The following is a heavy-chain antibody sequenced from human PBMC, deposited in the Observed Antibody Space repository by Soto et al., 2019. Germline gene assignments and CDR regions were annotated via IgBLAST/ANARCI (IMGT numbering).Heavy chain of an antibody. Sequence: SATQCHTRSVSGRYMLIYYWLLIRPPAGKGLEWIGRIYTGGNTNYNPSLKSRVTMSVDTYENQLSLKLTSVTAADTAIYYCARDNYYDSNNYFDPWGQGIQVTCSS. CDR2: IYTGGNT. V-gene: IGHV4-4*07. J-gene: IGHJ5*02. CDR1: GRYMLIYY. CDR3: ARDNYYDSNNYFDP. D-gene: IGHD3-22*01.